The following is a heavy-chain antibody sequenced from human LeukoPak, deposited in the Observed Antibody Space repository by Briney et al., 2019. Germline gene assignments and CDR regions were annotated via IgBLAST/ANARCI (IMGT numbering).Heavy chain of an antibody. CDR2: ISSTSSYI. CDR1: GFTVSSYS. J-gene: IGHJ4*02. V-gene: IGHV3-21*01. Sequence: GGSLRLSCAASGFTVSSYSMNWVRQAPGKGLEWVSSISSTSSYIYYADSVKGRFTISRDNAKNSLYLQMNSLRAEDTAVYYCARVGSGWYGTFDYWGQGTLVTVSS. D-gene: IGHD6-19*01. CDR3: ARVGSGWYGTFDY.